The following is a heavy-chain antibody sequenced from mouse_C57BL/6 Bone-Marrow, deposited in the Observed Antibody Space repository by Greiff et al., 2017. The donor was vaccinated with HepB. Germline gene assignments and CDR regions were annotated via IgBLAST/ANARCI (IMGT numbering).Heavy chain of an antibody. J-gene: IGHJ1*03. CDR1: GYTFTSYW. CDR3: ARKIYYYGSSTGYFDV. D-gene: IGHD1-1*01. CDR2: IDPNSGGT. V-gene: IGHV1-62-3*01. Sequence: QVQLQQPGAELVKPGASVKLSCKASGYTFTSYWMHWVKQRPGRGLEWIGRIDPNSGGTKYNEKFKGKATLTADKSSSTAYMELRSLTSEDSAVYFCARKIYYYGSSTGYFDVWGTGTTVTVSS.